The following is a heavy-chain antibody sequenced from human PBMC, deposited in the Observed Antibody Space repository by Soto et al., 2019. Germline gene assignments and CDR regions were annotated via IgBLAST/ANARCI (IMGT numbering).Heavy chain of an antibody. CDR1: GGSISSYY. V-gene: IGHV4-59*01. D-gene: IGHD6-13*01. CDR2: IYYSGST. J-gene: IGHJ5*02. CDR3: ERIVSAAGTSQSFDP. Sequence: SETLSLTCTVSGGSISSYYWSWIRQPPGKGLEWIGYIYYSGSTNYNPSLKSRVTISVDTSKNQFSLKLSSVTAADTAVYYCERIVSAAGTSQSFDPRGQGNLVTVYS.